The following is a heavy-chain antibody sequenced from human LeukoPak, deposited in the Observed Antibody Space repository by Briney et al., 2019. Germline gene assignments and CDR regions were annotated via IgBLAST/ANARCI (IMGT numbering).Heavy chain of an antibody. CDR2: INHSGST. J-gene: IGHJ4*02. V-gene: IGHV4-34*01. D-gene: IGHD3-16*02. CDR1: GGSFSGYY. CDR3: ARVIVVDRWGPDY. Sequence: PSETLSLTCAVYGGSFSGYYWSWIRQPPGKGLEWIGDINHSGSTDYNPSLKSRVTISVDTSKNQFSLKLSSVTAADTAVYYCARVIVVDRWGPDYWGQGTLVTVSS.